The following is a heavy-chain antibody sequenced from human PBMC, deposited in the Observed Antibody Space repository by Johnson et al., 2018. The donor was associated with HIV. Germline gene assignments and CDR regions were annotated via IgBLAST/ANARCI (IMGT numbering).Heavy chain of an antibody. CDR2: IWYDGSNE. CDR1: GFTFSSYG. CDR3: AKSPGKDHGGNSGAFDI. V-gene: IGHV3-33*06. J-gene: IGHJ3*02. D-gene: IGHD4-23*01. Sequence: QVQLVESGGGVVQPGRSLRLSCAAYGFTFSSYGMHWVRQAPGKGLEWVAVIWYDGSNEHYADSVKGRFTISRDNSKNTLYLQMSSLRAEDTAVYYCAKSPGKDHGGNSGAFDIWGQGTMLTVTS.